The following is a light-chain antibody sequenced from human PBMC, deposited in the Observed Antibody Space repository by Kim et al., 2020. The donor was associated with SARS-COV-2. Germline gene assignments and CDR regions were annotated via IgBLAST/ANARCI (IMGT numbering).Light chain of an antibody. CDR3: QTWGTGIRGV. CDR1: SGHSSYA. J-gene: IGLJ3*02. CDR2: LNSDGSH. Sequence: SVKLTCTPSSGHSSYAIAWHQQQPEKGPRYLMKLNSDGSHSKGDGIPDRFSGSSSGAERYLTISSLQSEDEADYYCQTWGTGIRGVFGGGTQLTVL. V-gene: IGLV4-69*01.